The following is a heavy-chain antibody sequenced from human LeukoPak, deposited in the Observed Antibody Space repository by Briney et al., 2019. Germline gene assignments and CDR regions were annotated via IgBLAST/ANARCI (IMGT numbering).Heavy chain of an antibody. CDR1: GYTFTNHG. Sequence: ASVKVSCKASGYTFTNHGISWVRLAPGQGLEWMGWISVKDGHTDYAQNYQGRVTMTTDTSTSTAYMELRSLRSDDTALYYCARESYYDFWSGFRDYWGQGTLVTVSS. CDR3: ARESYYDFWSGFRDY. CDR2: ISVKDGHT. D-gene: IGHD3-3*01. V-gene: IGHV1-18*01. J-gene: IGHJ4*02.